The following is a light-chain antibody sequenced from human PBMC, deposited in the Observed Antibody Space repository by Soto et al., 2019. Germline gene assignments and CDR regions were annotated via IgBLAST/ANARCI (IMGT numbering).Light chain of an antibody. V-gene: IGKV3-15*01. Sequence: IVMTQSPATLSVSPGERATLSCRASQTIDNKLAWYQQRPGQAPRLLIYGASIRATGIPARFNGSGSGTEFTLTISDLQFEDFGVYYCQQYKDWRTFGQGTNVDIK. CDR1: QTIDNK. CDR2: GAS. J-gene: IGKJ1*01. CDR3: QQYKDWRT.